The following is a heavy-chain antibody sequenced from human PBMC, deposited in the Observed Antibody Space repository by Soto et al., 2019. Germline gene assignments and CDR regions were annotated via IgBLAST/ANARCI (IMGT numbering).Heavy chain of an antibody. CDR1: GFTFRSYR. Sequence: EVQLVESGGGLVQPGGSLRLSCAASGFTFRSYRMHWVRQTPGKGLVWVSRINSDGSSTRYADSVKGRFTISRDNAKNTLYLQMNSLRAEDTAEYYCANGGYYGSGSFDYWGQGTLVTVSS. J-gene: IGHJ4*02. CDR2: INSDGSST. CDR3: ANGGYYGSGSFDY. D-gene: IGHD3-10*01. V-gene: IGHV3-74*01.